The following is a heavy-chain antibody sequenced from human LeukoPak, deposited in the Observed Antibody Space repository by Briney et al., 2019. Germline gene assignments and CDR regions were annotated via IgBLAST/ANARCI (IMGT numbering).Heavy chain of an antibody. CDR3: ARGERDFDY. J-gene: IGHJ4*02. CDR1: GLSFGDSS. V-gene: IGHV3-49*04. Sequence: PGGSLRLSCRVSGLSFGDSSVTWVHQAPGKGLEWVGCTRSKVYRGSTDYAASVKGRFIISRDESESIAYLQMDSLRTEDTAMYYCARGERDFDYWGQGTLVTVSS. CDR2: TRSKVYRGST. D-gene: IGHD3-16*01.